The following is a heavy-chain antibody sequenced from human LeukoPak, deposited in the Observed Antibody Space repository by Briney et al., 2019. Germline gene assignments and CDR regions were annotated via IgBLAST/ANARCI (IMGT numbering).Heavy chain of an antibody. J-gene: IGHJ4*02. CDR2: ISGSGGST. Sequence: PGGSLRLSCAASGFTFSSYAMSWVRQAPGKGLEWVSAISGSGGSTYYADSVKGRFTISRDNAKNSLYLQMNSLRAEDTAVYYCARDLSGEMATITLDYWGQGTLVTVSS. D-gene: IGHD5-24*01. CDR3: ARDLSGEMATITLDY. CDR1: GFTFSSYA. V-gene: IGHV3-23*01.